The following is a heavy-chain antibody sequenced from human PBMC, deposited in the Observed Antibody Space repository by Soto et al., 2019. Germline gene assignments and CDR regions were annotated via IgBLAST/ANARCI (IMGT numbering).Heavy chain of an antibody. CDR1: GFTFSSYR. Sequence: GGSLRGYCAAPGFTFSSYRMNWVRQAPGKGLEWVSSISSSSSYIYYADSVKGRFTISRDNAKNSLYLQMNSLRAEDTAVYYCAGDGATMVRGVKNYYYYGMGVWGQGTTVTVSS. V-gene: IGHV3-21*01. D-gene: IGHD3-10*01. CDR3: AGDGATMVRGVKNYYYYGMGV. CDR2: ISSSSSYI. J-gene: IGHJ6*02.